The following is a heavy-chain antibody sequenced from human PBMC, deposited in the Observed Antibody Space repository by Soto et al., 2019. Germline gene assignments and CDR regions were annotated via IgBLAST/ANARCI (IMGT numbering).Heavy chain of an antibody. D-gene: IGHD6-19*01. CDR3: VDSGWRFNY. CDR1: GGSIGSGGYY. CDR2: IYYSGST. Sequence: SETLSLTCTVSGGSIGSGGYYWSWIRQHPGKGLEWIGYIYYSGSTYYNPSLKSRVTISVDTSKNQFSLRLSSVTAADTAAYYCVDSGWRFNYWGQGTLVTVSS. J-gene: IGHJ4*02. V-gene: IGHV4-31*03.